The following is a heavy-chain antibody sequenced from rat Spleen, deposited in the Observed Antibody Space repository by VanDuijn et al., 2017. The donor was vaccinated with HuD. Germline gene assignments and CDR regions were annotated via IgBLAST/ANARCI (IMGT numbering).Heavy chain of an antibody. J-gene: IGHJ2*01. CDR2: IWTGGST. Sequence: QVQLKESGPGLVQPSQTLSLTCTVSGFSLTSYNVHWVRQPPGKGLEWMGTIWTGGSTDYNSALKSRLGISRDTSKSQVLLKMNSLQTEDTVIYFCTRGYYDGYYHDWGQGVMVTVSS. D-gene: IGHD1-12*03. CDR3: TRGYYDGYYHD. V-gene: IGHV2-15*01. CDR1: GFSLTSYN.